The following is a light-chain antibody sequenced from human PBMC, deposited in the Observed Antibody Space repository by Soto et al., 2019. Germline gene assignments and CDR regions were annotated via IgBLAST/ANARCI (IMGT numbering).Light chain of an antibody. V-gene: IGKV3-15*01. CDR1: QSVSRN. CDR3: QQYNNWPVT. CDR2: GSS. J-gene: IGKJ4*01. Sequence: ETVMTQSPATLSVSPGERATLSCRASQSVSRNLAWYQQKPGQPPRLLIYGSSTRATGIPARFSGSGSGTEFTLTLSSLQSEDFAVYYCQQYNNWPVTFGGGTKVEIK.